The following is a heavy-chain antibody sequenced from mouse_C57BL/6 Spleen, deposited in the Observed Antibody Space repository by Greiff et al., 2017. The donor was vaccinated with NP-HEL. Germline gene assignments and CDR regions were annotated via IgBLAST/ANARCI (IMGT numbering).Heavy chain of an antibody. CDR3: ARRRGITTVVEGGYFDY. V-gene: IGHV1-18*01. D-gene: IGHD1-1*01. Sequence: EVKLVESGPELVKPGASVKIPCKASGYTFTDYNMDWVKQSHGKSLEWIGDINPNNGGTIYNQKFKGKATLTVDKSSSTAYMELRSLTSEDTAVYYCARRRGITTVVEGGYFDYWGQGTTLTVSS. CDR2: INPNNGGT. CDR1: GYTFTDYN. J-gene: IGHJ2*01.